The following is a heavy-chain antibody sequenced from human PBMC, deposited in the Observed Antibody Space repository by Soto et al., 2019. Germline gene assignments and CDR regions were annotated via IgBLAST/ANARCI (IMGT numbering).Heavy chain of an antibody. J-gene: IGHJ4*02. CDR2: IYYSGST. V-gene: IGHV4-59*01. CDR3: ARGWDSSGYILHYFDY. CDR1: GGSISSYY. Sequence: SETLSLTCTVSGGSISSYYWSWIRQPPGKGLEWIGYIYYSGSTNYNPSLKSRVTISVDTSKNQFSLKLSSVTAADTAVYYCARGWDSSGYILHYFDYWGQGTLVTVSS. D-gene: IGHD3-22*01.